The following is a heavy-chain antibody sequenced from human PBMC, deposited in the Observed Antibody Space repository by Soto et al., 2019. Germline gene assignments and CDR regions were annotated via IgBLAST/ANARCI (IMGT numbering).Heavy chain of an antibody. CDR3: ARDCSGSAGGDS. CDR1: GFTFSTYY. V-gene: IGHV3-33*01. Sequence: GGSLRLSCAASGFTFSTYYIHWFRQAPCKGLEWVAVIWRDGSKKYYVDSVKGRFTISRDNPKNTLYLQMNPLRIQDTAVYYCARDCSGSAGGDSWGQGTLFPVAS. D-gene: IGHD6-19*01. CDR2: IWRDGSKK. J-gene: IGHJ4*02.